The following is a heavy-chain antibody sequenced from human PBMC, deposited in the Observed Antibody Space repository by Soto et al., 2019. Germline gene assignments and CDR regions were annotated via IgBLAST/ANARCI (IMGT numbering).Heavy chain of an antibody. V-gene: IGHV3-30-3*01. D-gene: IGHD2-21*02. Sequence: QVQLVESGGGVVQPGRSLRLSCAASGFTFSSYAMHWVRQAPGKGLEWVSIISYDGSNKYYADSVEGRFTISRDNSKNTLYLQMNSLRAEDPAVYYCASLVTAIRSFGVDVWGQGTTVTVSS. J-gene: IGHJ6*02. CDR2: ISYDGSNK. CDR3: ASLVTAIRSFGVDV. CDR1: GFTFSSYA.